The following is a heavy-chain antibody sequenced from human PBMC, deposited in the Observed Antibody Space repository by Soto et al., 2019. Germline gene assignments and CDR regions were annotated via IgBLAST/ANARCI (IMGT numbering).Heavy chain of an antibody. CDR2: IYWNGST. V-gene: IGHV4-59*01. CDR3: ARDYGEFGGWFDP. J-gene: IGHJ5*02. Sequence: SETLSLTCTVSGGPISSYYWSWIRQPPGKGLEWIGYIYWNGSTNYNPSLKSRVSMSIHTSREQFSLRLNSVTAADTAFYYCARDYGEFGGWFDPWGRGTLVTVSS. CDR1: GGPISSYY. D-gene: IGHD4-17*01.